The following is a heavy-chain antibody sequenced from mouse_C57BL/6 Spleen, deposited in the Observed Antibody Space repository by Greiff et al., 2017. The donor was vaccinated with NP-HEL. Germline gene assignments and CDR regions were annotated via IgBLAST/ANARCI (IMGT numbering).Heavy chain of an antibody. CDR2: IDPSDSET. Sequence: QVQLQQSGPELVKPGASVKISCKASGYTFTSYWMHWVKQRPIQGLEWIGNIDPSDSETHYNQKFKDKATLTVDKSSSTAYMQLSSLTSEDSAVYYCASNYFDYWGQGTTLTVSS. CDR1: GYTFTSYW. J-gene: IGHJ2*01. CDR3: ASNYFDY. V-gene: IGHV1-52*01.